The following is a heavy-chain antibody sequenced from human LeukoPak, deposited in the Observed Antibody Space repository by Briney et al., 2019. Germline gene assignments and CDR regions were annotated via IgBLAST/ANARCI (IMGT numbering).Heavy chain of an antibody. D-gene: IGHD2-2*01. CDR2: INHSGST. CDR1: GGSFSGYY. V-gene: IGHV4-34*01. CDR3: ARVRYCSSTSCSGVDY. J-gene: IGHJ4*02. Sequence: PSETLSLTCAVYGGSFSGYYWSWIRQPPGKGLEWIGEINHSGSTNYNPSLKSRVTISVDTSKNQFSLKLSSVTAADTAVYYCARVRYCSSTSCSGVDYWGQGTLVTVSS.